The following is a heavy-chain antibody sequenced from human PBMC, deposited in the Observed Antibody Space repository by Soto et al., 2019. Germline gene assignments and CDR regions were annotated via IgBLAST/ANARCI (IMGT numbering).Heavy chain of an antibody. CDR2: IIPIFGTA. CDR1: GGTFSSYA. Sequence: ASVKVSCKASGGTFSSYAISWVRQAPGQRLEWMGGIIPIFGTANYAQKFQGRVTITADESTSTAYMELSSLRSEDTAVYYCARVNSYYYGMDVWGQGTTVTVSS. CDR3: ARVNSYYYGMDV. V-gene: IGHV1-69*13. J-gene: IGHJ6*02.